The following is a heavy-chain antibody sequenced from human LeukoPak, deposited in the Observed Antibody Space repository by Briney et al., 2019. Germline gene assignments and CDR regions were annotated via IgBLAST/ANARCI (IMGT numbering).Heavy chain of an antibody. CDR3: ARGRGLTLSYHYFDY. Sequence: GGSLRLFCAASGFTFSPLCMNWVRQAPGRGLEWVSYINSGTSTTYYADSVKGRFTISRDNAKNSLYLQLNSLRDEDTAVYYCARGRGLTLSYHYFDYWGQGTLVTVSS. CDR2: INSGTSTT. CDR1: GFTFSPLC. D-gene: IGHD3-10*01. V-gene: IGHV3-48*02. J-gene: IGHJ4*02.